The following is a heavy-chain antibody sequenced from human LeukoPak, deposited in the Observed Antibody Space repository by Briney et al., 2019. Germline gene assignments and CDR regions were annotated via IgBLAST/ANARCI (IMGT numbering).Heavy chain of an antibody. Sequence: PSETLSLTCAVSGGSISSSNWWSWVRQPPGKGLEWIGEIYHSGSTNYNPSLKSRVTISVDKSKNQFSLKLSSVTAADTAVYYCAREKDGYNNRIDYWGQGTLVTVSS. CDR3: AREKDGYNNRIDY. D-gene: IGHD5-24*01. CDR2: IYHSGST. CDR1: GGSISSSNW. J-gene: IGHJ4*02. V-gene: IGHV4-4*02.